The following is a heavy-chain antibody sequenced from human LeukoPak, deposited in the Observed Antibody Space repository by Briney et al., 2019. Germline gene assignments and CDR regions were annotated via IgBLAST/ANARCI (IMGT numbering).Heavy chain of an antibody. CDR1: GGSFSGYY. D-gene: IGHD3-10*01. Sequence: SETLSLTCAVYGGSFSGYYWSWIRQPPGKGLEWIGEINHSGSTNYNPYLKSRVTISVDTSKNQFSLKLSSVTAADTAVYYCASTDLITMVRGPMRYWGQGTLVTVSS. CDR2: INHSGST. V-gene: IGHV4-34*01. CDR3: ASTDLITMVRGPMRY. J-gene: IGHJ4*02.